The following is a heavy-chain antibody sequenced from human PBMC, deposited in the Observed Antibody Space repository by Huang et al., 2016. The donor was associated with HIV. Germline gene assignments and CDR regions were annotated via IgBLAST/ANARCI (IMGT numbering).Heavy chain of an antibody. D-gene: IGHD3-10*01. Sequence: QLLLQESGPGLVKPSEALALTCAVSGGSIRSSDYHWGWIRQPPGKGLEWIGSIYFNGSTPSSPSLKSRVTIAVDTSKNLFFLNLTSMTAADTAVYYCARHREGPVAYYSGWGSHLNYMDVWGRGRTVVVSS. V-gene: IGHV4-39*01. CDR2: IYFNGST. J-gene: IGHJ6*03. CDR3: ARHREGPVAYYSGWGSHLNYMDV. CDR1: GGSIRSSDYH.